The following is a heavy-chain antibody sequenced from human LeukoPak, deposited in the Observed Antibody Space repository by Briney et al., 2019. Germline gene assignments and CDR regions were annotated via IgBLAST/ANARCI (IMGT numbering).Heavy chain of an antibody. Sequence: GGSLRLSCAASGFTVSTNYMSWVRQAPGKGLVWVSRINTDGSITNYADSVKGRFSISRDNAKNTLYLQMSSLRAEDTAVYYCARDRGPRTGFMVREAYDYWGQGTLVTVSS. CDR3: ARDRGPRTGFMVREAYDY. CDR1: GFTVSTNY. CDR2: INTDGSIT. J-gene: IGHJ4*02. V-gene: IGHV3-74*01. D-gene: IGHD3-10*01.